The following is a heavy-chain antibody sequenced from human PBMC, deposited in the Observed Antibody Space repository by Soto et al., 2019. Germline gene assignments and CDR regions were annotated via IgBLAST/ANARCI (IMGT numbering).Heavy chain of an antibody. V-gene: IGHV6-1*01. CDR1: EDRVSSNSVV. D-gene: IGHD2-2*01. J-gene: IGHJ4*02. CDR3: ARGAFLVEPCTRFAY. Sequence: QTLLRTCAISEDRVSSNSVVWNWIRQCPSRGLEWLGRTYYRSKWFYEYAASVKSRIVINPDTSKNQFSLQLSSVTPEDTAVYYCARGAFLVEPCTRFAYWGQGTPVTDSS. CDR2: TYYRSKWFY.